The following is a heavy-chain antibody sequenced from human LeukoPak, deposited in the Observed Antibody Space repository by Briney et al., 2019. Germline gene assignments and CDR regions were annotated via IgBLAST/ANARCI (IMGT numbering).Heavy chain of an antibody. D-gene: IGHD6-19*01. Sequence: ASVKVSCKASGYIITSYYMHWVRQAPGQGLEWMGIINPSGGSTSYAQKFQGRVTMTRDMSTSAVYMELSSLRAEDTAVYYCARDLWGIAVAGTNFDYWGQGTLVTVSS. J-gene: IGHJ4*02. V-gene: IGHV1-46*01. CDR1: GYIITSYY. CDR2: INPSGGST. CDR3: ARDLWGIAVAGTNFDY.